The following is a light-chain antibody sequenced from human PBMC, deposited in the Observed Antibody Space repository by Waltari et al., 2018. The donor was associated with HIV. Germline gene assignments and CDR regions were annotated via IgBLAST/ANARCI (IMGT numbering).Light chain of an antibody. CDR1: QSVRNR. CDR2: DAS. J-gene: IGKJ3*01. CDR3: QAFGGT. Sequence: VMTQSPATLSVSPGQRATLSCGASQSVRNRLAWYQQRLGQSPRLLIYDASTRATGVPDRFSASGSGTEFTLTITSLQSEDFALYYCQAFGGTFGPGTRV. V-gene: IGKV3-15*01.